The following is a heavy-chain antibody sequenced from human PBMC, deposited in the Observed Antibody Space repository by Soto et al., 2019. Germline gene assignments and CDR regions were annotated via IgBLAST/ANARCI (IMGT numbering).Heavy chain of an antibody. CDR1: GYSFTSYW. CDR3: ARQSQFCSGGSCYFLLDY. Sequence: RSGESLKISCKGSGYSFTSYWIGWVRQMPGKGLEWMGIIYPGDSDTRYSPSFQGQVTISADKSISTAYLQWSSLMASDTAMYYCARQSQFCSGGSCYFLLDYWGQRSLVFVSS. J-gene: IGHJ4*02. D-gene: IGHD2-15*01. V-gene: IGHV5-51*01. CDR2: IYPGDSDT.